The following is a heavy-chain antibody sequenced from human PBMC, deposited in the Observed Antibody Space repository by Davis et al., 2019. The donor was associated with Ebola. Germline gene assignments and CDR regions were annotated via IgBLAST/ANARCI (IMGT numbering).Heavy chain of an antibody. CDR3: ARQHDPSTPAPGF. Sequence: HTGGSLRLSCAASRFTFSSYWMHWVRQAPGKGLVWVSRIKTDGSYTNYADSVKGRFAIFRDNAKNTLYLQMNSLRAEDTAVYYCARQHDPSTPAPGFWGQGILVTVSS. D-gene: IGHD5/OR15-5a*01. CDR1: RFTFSSYW. V-gene: IGHV3-74*01. CDR2: IKTDGSYT. J-gene: IGHJ4*02.